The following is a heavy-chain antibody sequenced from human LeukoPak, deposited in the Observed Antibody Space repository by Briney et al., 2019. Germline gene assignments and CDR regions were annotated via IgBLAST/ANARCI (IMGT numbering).Heavy chain of an antibody. J-gene: IGHJ4*02. CDR1: GGSISSYY. Sequence: SETLSLTCTVSGGSISSYYWSWIRQPPGKGLEWIGYIYYSGSTNYNPSLKNRVTISVDTSKNQFSLKLSSVTAADTAVYYCARTGYSSGWFDYWGQGTLVTVSS. CDR2: IYYSGST. CDR3: ARTGYSSGWFDY. V-gene: IGHV4-59*01. D-gene: IGHD6-19*01.